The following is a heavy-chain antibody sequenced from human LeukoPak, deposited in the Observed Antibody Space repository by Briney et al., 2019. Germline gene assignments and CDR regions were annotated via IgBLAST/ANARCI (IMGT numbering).Heavy chain of an antibody. D-gene: IGHD3-22*01. J-gene: IGHJ3*02. V-gene: IGHV4-34*01. Sequence: SETLSLTCAVYGGSLTGYYWNWIRQPPGKGLEWIGEINHSGSTNCIPSLKSRVTISVDTSKNQFSLKLSSVTAADTAVYYCAKTRTYYDSSKGAFDIWGQGTTVTVSS. CDR1: GGSLTGYY. CDR2: INHSGST. CDR3: AKTRTYYDSSKGAFDI.